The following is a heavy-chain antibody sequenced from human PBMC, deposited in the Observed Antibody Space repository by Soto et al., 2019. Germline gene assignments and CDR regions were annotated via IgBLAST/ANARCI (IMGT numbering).Heavy chain of an antibody. CDR1: GYTFTSYY. D-gene: IGHD3-3*01. V-gene: IGHV1-46*01. J-gene: IGHJ6*02. CDR3: ARGFLFGVVRDYGMDV. CDR2: INPSGGST. Sequence: ASVKVSCKASGYTFTSYYMHWVRQAPGQGLEWMGIINPSGGSTSYAQKFQGRVTMTRDTSTSTVYMELSSLRSEDTAVYYCARGFLFGVVRDYGMDVWGQGTTATVSS.